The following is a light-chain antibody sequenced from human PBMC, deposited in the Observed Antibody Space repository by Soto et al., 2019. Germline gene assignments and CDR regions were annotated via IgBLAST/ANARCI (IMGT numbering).Light chain of an antibody. CDR3: SSFAGGGNPVL. J-gene: IGLJ2*01. V-gene: IGLV2-8*01. Sequence: QSVLTQPPSASGSLGQSVTISCTGTSSDVGGYNYVSWHHQHPGKAPKVMIYEVTKRPPGVPDRFSGSKSGNTASLTVSGLQAEDEADYCSSFAGGGNPVLLGGGTKLTV. CDR1: SSDVGGYNY. CDR2: EVT.